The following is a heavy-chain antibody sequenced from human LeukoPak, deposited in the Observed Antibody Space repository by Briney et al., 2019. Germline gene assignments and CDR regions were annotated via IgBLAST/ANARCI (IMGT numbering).Heavy chain of an antibody. V-gene: IGHV3-30*18. D-gene: IGHD6-13*01. CDR2: ISYDGSNK. CDR3: AKSRSGSSNWALRIFDN. Sequence: GGSLRLSCAASGFTFSSYGMHWVRQAPGKGLEWVAVISYDGSNKYYADSVKGRFTISRDNSKNTLYLQMNSLRVEDTAVYYCAKSRSGSSNWALRIFDNWGQGTLVSVSS. CDR1: GFTFSSYG. J-gene: IGHJ4*02.